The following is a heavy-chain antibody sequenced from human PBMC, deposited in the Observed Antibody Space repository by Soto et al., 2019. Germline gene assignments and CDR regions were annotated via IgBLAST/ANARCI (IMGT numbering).Heavy chain of an antibody. J-gene: IGHJ5*02. CDR1: GYTFTGYY. V-gene: IGHV1-2*04. Sequence: ASVKVSCKASGYTFTGYYMHWVRQAPGQGLEWMGWINPNSGGTNYAQKFQGWVTMTRDTSISTAYMELSRLRSDDTAVYYCARGIAAAANRFDPWGQGTLVTVSS. D-gene: IGHD6-13*01. CDR3: ARGIAAAANRFDP. CDR2: INPNSGGT.